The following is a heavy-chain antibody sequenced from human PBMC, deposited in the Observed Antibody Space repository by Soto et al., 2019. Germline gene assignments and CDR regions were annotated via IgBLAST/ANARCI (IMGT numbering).Heavy chain of an antibody. Sequence: PGGSLRLSCAASGFTFNIYAMSWVRQAPGKGLEWVSTISGSGGSTFYADSAKGRFTISRDNSENTLYLQMNSLRAEDTAVYYCAKLRGTKAWHFDYWGLGTLVTVSS. CDR1: GFTFNIYA. V-gene: IGHV3-23*01. CDR2: ISGSGGST. CDR3: AKLRGTKAWHFDY. D-gene: IGHD3-16*01. J-gene: IGHJ4*02.